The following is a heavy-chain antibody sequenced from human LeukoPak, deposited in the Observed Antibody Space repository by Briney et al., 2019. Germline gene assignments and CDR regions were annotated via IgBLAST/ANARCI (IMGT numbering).Heavy chain of an antibody. D-gene: IGHD1-26*01. J-gene: IGHJ4*02. V-gene: IGHV3-15*01. Sequence: GGSLRLSCAASGFTFSSFWMSWVRQAPGKGLEWVGRIKSKTDGGTTDYAAPVKGRFTISRDDSKNTLYLQMNSLKTEDTAVYYCTTDLSIEWELPKSFDYWGQGTLVTVSS. CDR3: TTDLSIEWELPKSFDY. CDR1: GFTFSSFW. CDR2: IKSKTDGGTT.